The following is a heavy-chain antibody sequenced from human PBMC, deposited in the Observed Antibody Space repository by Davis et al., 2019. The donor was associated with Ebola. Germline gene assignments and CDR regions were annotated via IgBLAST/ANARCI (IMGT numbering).Heavy chain of an antibody. V-gene: IGHV3-13*01. D-gene: IGHD5-12*01. CDR1: GFTFSSYD. CDR3: ARGGGYAPNYYYGMDV. CDR2: IGTAGDT. J-gene: IGHJ6*02. Sequence: GESLKISCAVSGFTFSSYDMHWVRQATGKGLEWVSAIGTAGDTYYPGSVKGRFTISRENAKNSLYLQMNSLRAGDTAVYYCARGGGYAPNYYYGMDVWGQETTVTVSS.